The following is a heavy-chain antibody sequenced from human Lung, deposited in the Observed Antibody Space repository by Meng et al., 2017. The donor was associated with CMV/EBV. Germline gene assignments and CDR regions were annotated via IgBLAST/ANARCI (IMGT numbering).Heavy chain of an antibody. Sequence: SXXVSXKASGYTFNNYGVTWVRQAPGQGLEWMGWISGNNGNTNYAQNLKDRVTMTTDTSMSTAYMELRSLRSDDAAVYYCARESRYDFWSGSPPYYFGMDVWSQGTKVTVSS. CDR1: GYTFNNYG. CDR3: ARESRYDFWSGSPPYYFGMDV. V-gene: IGHV1-18*01. D-gene: IGHD3-3*01. CDR2: ISGNNGNT. J-gene: IGHJ6*02.